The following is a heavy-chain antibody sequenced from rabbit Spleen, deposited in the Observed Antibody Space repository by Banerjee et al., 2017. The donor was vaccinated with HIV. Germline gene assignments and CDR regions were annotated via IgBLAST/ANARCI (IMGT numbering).Heavy chain of an antibody. J-gene: IGHJ4*01. V-gene: IGHV1S40*01. CDR1: GIDFSSGQY. D-gene: IGHD1-1*01. CDR2: IATGDGST. Sequence: QSLEESGGDLVKPGASLTLTCTASGIDFSSGQYIYWVRQAPGKGLEWIAYIATGDGSTYYASWVNGRFTISKASSTTVTLQMTSLTAADTATYFCVRGASSSGYGGYGFAAVESAFFNLWGPGTLVTVS. CDR3: VRGASSSGYGGYGFAAVESAFFNL.